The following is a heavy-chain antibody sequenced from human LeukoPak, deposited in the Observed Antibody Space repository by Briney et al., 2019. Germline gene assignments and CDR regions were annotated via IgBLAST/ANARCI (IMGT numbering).Heavy chain of an antibody. D-gene: IGHD3-10*01. CDR1: GFSFSSFA. J-gene: IGHJ3*02. CDR3: ARGQEFGDGVFDI. V-gene: IGHV3-23*01. Sequence: GGSVRLSCAASGFSFSSFAMTWVRQATGKGLEWVSTIRSNGATANYAASVKSRFTISRDNSKNTVYLQMNSLRVEDTAVYYCARGQEFGDGVFDIWDQGTMVTVSS. CDR2: IRSNGATA.